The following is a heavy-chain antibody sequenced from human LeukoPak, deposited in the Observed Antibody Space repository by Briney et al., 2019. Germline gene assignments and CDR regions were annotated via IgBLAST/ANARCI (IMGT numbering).Heavy chain of an antibody. CDR2: IYYSGST. CDR1: GGSISSDY. D-gene: IGHD2-15*01. J-gene: IGHJ5*02. V-gene: IGHV4-59*12. CDR3: ARASAYCSGGSCYRNWFDP. Sequence: SETLSLTCIVSGGSISSDYWNWIRQPPGKGLEWIGYIYYSGSTNYNPSLKSRVTISVDTSKNQFSLKLSSVTAADTAVYYCARASAYCSGGSCYRNWFDPWGQGTLVTVSS.